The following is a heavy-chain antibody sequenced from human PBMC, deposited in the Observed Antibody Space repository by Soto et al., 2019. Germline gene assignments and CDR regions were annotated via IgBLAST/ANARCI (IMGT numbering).Heavy chain of an antibody. J-gene: IGHJ4*02. Sequence: QLQLQESGPGLVKPSETLSLTCTVSGGSISSSSYYWGWIRQPPGKGLEWIGSIYYSGSTYYNPSLKRRVTISVDTSKNQFSLKLSSVTAADTAVYYCARHSAGYSGYDLPYYFDYWGQGTLVTVSS. D-gene: IGHD5-12*01. V-gene: IGHV4-39*01. CDR2: IYYSGST. CDR3: ARHSAGYSGYDLPYYFDY. CDR1: GGSISSSSYY.